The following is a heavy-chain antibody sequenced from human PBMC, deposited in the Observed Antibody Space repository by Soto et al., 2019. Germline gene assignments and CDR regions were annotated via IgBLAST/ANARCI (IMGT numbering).Heavy chain of an antibody. D-gene: IGHD2-21*02. CDR2: IWYDGSNK. Sequence: QVQLVESGGGVVQPGRSLRLSCETAGFNFNTYGMHWVRQAPGKGLDWVAIIWYDGSNKYYADSVKGRFTISRDNSKNTLYLQMNSLRAEDTAVYYCARCSGGDCFQDYFYYWGQGTLVTVSS. CDR3: ARCSGGDCFQDYFYY. V-gene: IGHV3-33*01. CDR1: GFNFNTYG. J-gene: IGHJ4*02.